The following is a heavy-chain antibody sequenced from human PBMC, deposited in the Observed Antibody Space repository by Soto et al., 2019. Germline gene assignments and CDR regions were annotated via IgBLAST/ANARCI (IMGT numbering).Heavy chain of an antibody. Sequence: PSETLSLTCTVSGGSISSGGYYWSWIRQHPGKGLEWIGYIYYSGSTYYNPSLKSRVTISVDTSKNQYSLKLSSVTAADTAVYYCARNKRGYYDSSGYYTAPFDYWGQGTLVTV. CDR3: ARNKRGYYDSSGYYTAPFDY. D-gene: IGHD3-22*01. J-gene: IGHJ4*02. CDR1: GGSISSGGYY. V-gene: IGHV4-31*03. CDR2: IYYSGST.